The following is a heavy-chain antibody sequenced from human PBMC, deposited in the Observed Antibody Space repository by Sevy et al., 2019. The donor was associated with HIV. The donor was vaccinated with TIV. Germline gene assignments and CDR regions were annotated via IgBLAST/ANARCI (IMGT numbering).Heavy chain of an antibody. J-gene: IGHJ6*02. CDR1: GFSFNSYD. V-gene: IGHV3-21*01. CDR2: ISSVSTII. CDR3: ARVVGYVSGTNYKYYYDLDV. D-gene: IGHD3-10*01. Sequence: GESLKISCAASGFSFNSYDMNWVRQAPGKGLEWVSSISSVSTIIYYGDSVRGRFSISRDNAKKSLYLQMDSLRVEDTAVYYCARVVGYVSGTNYKYYYDLDVWGQGTAVTVSS.